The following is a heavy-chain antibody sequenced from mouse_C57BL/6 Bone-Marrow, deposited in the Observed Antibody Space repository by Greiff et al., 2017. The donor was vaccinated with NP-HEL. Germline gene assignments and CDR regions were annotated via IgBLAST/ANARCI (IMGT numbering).Heavy chain of an antibody. J-gene: IGHJ2*01. CDR2: INPNNGGT. CDR1: GYTFTDYY. V-gene: IGHV1-26*01. Sequence: EVKLQQSGPELVKPGASVKISCKASGYTFTDYYMNWVKQSHGKSLEWIGDINPNNGGTSYNQKFKGKATLTVDKSSSTAYMELRSLTSEDSAVYYCARGGYPYYFDDWGQGTTLTVAS. CDR3: ARGGYPYYFDD. D-gene: IGHD2-14*01.